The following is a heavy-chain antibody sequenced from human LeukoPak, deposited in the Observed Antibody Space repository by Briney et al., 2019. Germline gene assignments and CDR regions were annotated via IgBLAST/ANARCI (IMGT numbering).Heavy chain of an antibody. CDR3: ARLRSSSWGYYYYYYMDV. Sequence: PETLSLTCAVYGGSFSGYYWSWIRQPPGKGLEWIGEINHSGSTNYNPSLKSRVTISVDTSKNQFSLKLSSVTAAGTAVYYCARLRSSSWGYYYYYYMDVWGKGTTVTVSS. V-gene: IGHV4-34*01. D-gene: IGHD6-13*01. CDR2: INHSGST. CDR1: GGSFSGYY. J-gene: IGHJ6*03.